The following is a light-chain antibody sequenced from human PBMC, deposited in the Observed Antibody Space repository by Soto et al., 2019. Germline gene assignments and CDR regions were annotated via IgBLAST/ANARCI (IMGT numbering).Light chain of an antibody. CDR2: AAS. V-gene: IGKV1-12*01. CDR1: QGINNW. Sequence: DIQMTQSPSSVSASVGDRVTITCPASQGINNWLAWYQQKPGRAPKLLIYAASSLQSGVPSRFRGSGSAADFTLTIISLQPEDFATYYCQQSYSAPRTYGGGTKVEIK. J-gene: IGKJ4*01. CDR3: QQSYSAPRT.